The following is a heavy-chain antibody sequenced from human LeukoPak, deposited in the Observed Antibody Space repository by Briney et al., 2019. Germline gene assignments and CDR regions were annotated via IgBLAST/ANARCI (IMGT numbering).Heavy chain of an antibody. CDR2: IYYSGST. D-gene: IGHD6-6*01. J-gene: IGHJ5*02. CDR3: ARDVVIAARLNWFDP. Sequence: SETLSLTCAVYGGSFSGYYWSWIRQPPGKGLEWIGSIYYSGSTYYNPSLKSRVTISVDTSKNQFSLKLSSVTAADTAVYYCARDVVIAARLNWFDPWGQGTPVTVSS. CDR1: GGSFSGYY. V-gene: IGHV4-34*01.